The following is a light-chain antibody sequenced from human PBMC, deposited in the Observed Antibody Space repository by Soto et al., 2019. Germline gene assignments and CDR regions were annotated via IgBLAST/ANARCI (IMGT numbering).Light chain of an antibody. CDR1: SSDVGGYNY. CDR3: ISLTSSSNHVV. Sequence: QSALTQPASVSGSPGQSITISCTGTSSDVGGYNYVSWYPQHPGKAPKLMIYDVSNRPSGASNRVSGSQSGNTASLTISWIRGEDGGGYYCISLTSSSNHVVFRGRTQRTF. J-gene: IGLJ2*01. CDR2: DVS. V-gene: IGLV2-14*01.